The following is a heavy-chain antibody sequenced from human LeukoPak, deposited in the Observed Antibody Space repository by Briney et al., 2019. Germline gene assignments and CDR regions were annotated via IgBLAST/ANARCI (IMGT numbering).Heavy chain of an antibody. J-gene: IGHJ6*03. V-gene: IGHV4-61*09. CDR2: VFTSGNT. CDR1: GGSITRGRYY. D-gene: IGHD1-7*01. Sequence: SETLSLTCAVSGGSITRGRYYWTWIRQPAGKALEWIGHVFTSGNTNYNPSLKGRVTISIETSKSQFSLNLNSVTAADTAVYYCARDGFELELRRGVYYYMDVWGKGTTVTVSS. CDR3: ARDGFELELRRGVYYYMDV.